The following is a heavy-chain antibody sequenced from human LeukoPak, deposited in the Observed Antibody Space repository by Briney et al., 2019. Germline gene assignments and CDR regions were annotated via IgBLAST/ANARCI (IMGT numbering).Heavy chain of an antibody. D-gene: IGHD6-13*01. CDR3: ARDAAFSSSWYWFDT. J-gene: IGHJ5*02. Sequence: PSQTLSLTCTVSGGSISSYYWSWIRQPPGKGLEWIGYIYYSGSTNYNPSLNSRATISVDTSKNQFSLKLSSVTAADTAVYYCARDAAFSSSWYWFDTWGQGTLVTVSS. CDR2: IYYSGST. CDR1: GGSISSYY. V-gene: IGHV4-59*01.